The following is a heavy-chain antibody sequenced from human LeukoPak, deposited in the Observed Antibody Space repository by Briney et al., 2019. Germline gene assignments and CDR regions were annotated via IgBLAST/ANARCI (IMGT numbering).Heavy chain of an antibody. D-gene: IGHD2-15*01. CDR1: GFTFSSYG. CDR3: ARDIVVVVAATRYGMDV. CDR2: IWYDGSNK. J-gene: IGHJ6*02. V-gene: IGHV3-33*01. Sequence: GGSLRLSCAASGFTFSSYGMPWVRQAPGKGLEWVAVIWYDGSNKYYADSVKGRFTISRDNSKNTLYLQMNSLRAEDTAVYYCARDIVVVVAATRYGMDVWGQGTTVTVSS.